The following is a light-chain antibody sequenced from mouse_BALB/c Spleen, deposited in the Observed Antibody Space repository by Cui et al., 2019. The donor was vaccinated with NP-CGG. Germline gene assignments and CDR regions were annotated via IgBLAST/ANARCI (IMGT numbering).Light chain of an antibody. CDR2: GTN. CDR3: ALWYSNHWV. J-gene: IGLJ1*01. V-gene: IGLV1*01. CDR1: TGAVTTSNY. Sequence: HVVATQAAELTTSPGETVTLTCRSRTGAVTTSNYANWVQEKPDHVFTGLIGGTNNRTPGVPARFSGSLIGDKAVLTITGAQTEDEAIYFCALWYSNHWVFGGGTKLTVL.